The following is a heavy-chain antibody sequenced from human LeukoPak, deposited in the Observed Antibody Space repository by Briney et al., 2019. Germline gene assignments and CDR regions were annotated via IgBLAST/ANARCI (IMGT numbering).Heavy chain of an antibody. CDR1: GGSISSYY. CDR2: IYTSGST. J-gene: IGHJ6*03. Sequence: SSETLSLTCTVSGGSISSYYWSWIRQPPGKGLEWIGYIYTSGSTNYNPSLKSRVTISVDTSKNQFSLKLSSVTAADTAVYYCARPTTIFGVVGYMDVWGKGTTVTVSS. D-gene: IGHD3-3*01. CDR3: ARPTTIFGVVGYMDV. V-gene: IGHV4-4*09.